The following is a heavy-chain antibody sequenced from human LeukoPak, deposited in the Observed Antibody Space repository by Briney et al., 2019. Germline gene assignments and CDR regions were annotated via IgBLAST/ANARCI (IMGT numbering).Heavy chain of an antibody. J-gene: IGHJ4*01. CDR3: ARLDGSRNYPDF. D-gene: IGHD3-10*01. CDR2: IYPDDSDT. Sequence: GESLKISCEVSGYNFASCWIVWVRQMSGKGLVWMGIIYPDDSDTTYSPSFQGQVTFSADKSINTAYLEWSSLKASDTAMYYCARLDGSRNYPDFWGQGTLVTVSS. CDR1: GYNFASCW. V-gene: IGHV5-51*01.